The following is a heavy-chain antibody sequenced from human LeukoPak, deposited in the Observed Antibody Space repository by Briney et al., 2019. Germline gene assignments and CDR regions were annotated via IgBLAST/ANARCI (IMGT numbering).Heavy chain of an antibody. D-gene: IGHD3-10*01. Sequence: SETLSLTCTVSGGSISSYYWSWIRQPPGKGLEWIGYIYYNGYTNYNPSLKSRVTISIDTSKNQFSLKLSSVTAADTAVYYCARMQIRGAFDIWGQGTMVAVSS. J-gene: IGHJ3*02. CDR1: GGSISSYY. V-gene: IGHV4-59*01. CDR3: ARMQIRGAFDI. CDR2: IYYNGYT.